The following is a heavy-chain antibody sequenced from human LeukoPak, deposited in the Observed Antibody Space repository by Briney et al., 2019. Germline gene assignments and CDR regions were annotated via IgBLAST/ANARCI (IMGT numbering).Heavy chain of an antibody. D-gene: IGHD5-12*01. Sequence: PGGSLRLSCAASGFTFSSYSMNWVRQAPGKGLEWVSSISSSSSYIYYADSVKGRFTISGDNAKNSLYLQMNSLRAEDTAVYYCASSGVPFYMDVWGKGTTVTVSS. CDR2: ISSSSSYI. J-gene: IGHJ6*03. CDR1: GFTFSSYS. CDR3: ASSGVPFYMDV. V-gene: IGHV3-21*01.